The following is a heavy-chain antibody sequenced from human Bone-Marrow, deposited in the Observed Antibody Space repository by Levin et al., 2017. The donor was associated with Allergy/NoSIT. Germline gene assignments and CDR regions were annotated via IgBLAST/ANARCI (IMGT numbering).Heavy chain of an antibody. CDR1: GFTISSNY. V-gene: IGHV3-53*01. CDR2: IYSGGST. D-gene: IGHD3-9*01. J-gene: IGHJ6*02. Sequence: GGSLRLSCAASGFTISSNYMSWVRQAPGKGLEWVSVIYSGGSTYYADSVKGRFTISRDNSKNTLYLQMNSLRAEDTAVYYCARDRYDILTGHYYGMDVWGQGTTVTVSS. CDR3: ARDRYDILTGHYYGMDV.